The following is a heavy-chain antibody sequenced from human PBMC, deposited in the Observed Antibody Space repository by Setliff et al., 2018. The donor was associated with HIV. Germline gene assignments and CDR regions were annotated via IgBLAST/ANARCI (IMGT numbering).Heavy chain of an antibody. Sequence: ASVKVSCKASGYTFTGYYMHWVRQAPGQGLERMGWINPNSGGTNSAQKFQGRVTMTRDTSISTAYMELRRLKSDDTAVYYCACLPRDIVVDYWGQGTLVTVSS. CDR1: GYTFTGYY. J-gene: IGHJ4*02. CDR3: ACLPRDIVVDY. CDR2: INPNSGGT. V-gene: IGHV1-2*02. D-gene: IGHD2-15*01.